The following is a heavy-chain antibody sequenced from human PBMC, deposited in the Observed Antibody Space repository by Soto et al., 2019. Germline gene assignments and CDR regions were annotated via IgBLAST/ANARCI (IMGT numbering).Heavy chain of an antibody. Sequence: QVQLQESGPGLVKPSGTLSLTCDVSGGSIRGHYWWSWVRQTPGKGLEWIGETYHGGATYYNPSLKSRVTISTDESKNQLSLKLNFVTAADTAVYYCAHQTISYTLDVWGQGTTVTVSS. D-gene: IGHD1-1*01. CDR1: GGSIRGHYW. V-gene: IGHV4-4*02. J-gene: IGHJ6*02. CDR2: TYHGGAT. CDR3: AHQTISYTLDV.